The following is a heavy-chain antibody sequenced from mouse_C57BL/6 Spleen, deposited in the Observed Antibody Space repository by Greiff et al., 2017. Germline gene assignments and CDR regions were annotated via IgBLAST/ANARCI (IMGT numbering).Heavy chain of an antibody. V-gene: IGHV14-3*01. D-gene: IGHD2-1*01. CDR3: ARKGYYGNPFDY. Sequence: EVQRVESVAELVRPGASVKLSCTASGFNIKNTYMHWVKQRPEQGLEWIGRIDPANGNTKYAPKFQGNATITADTSSNTAYLQLSSLTSEDTAIYYCARKGYYGNPFDYWGQGTTLTVSS. J-gene: IGHJ2*01. CDR2: IDPANGNT. CDR1: GFNIKNTY.